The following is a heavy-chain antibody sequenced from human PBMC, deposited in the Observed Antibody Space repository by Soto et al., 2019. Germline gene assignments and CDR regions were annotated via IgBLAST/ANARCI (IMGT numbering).Heavy chain of an antibody. J-gene: IGHJ4*02. CDR1: GVTFRSFA. CDR2: ISGSGSNT. V-gene: IGHV3-23*01. CDR3: AKXIEVAATGY. Sequence: RGSLRLSCPASGVTFRSFAMTWVRQAPGKGLEWVSSISGSGSNTYYTDSVKGRFTISRDSSKNTLYLQMNSLRAEDTALYNCAKXIEVAATGYWGQGT. D-gene: IGHD6-19*01.